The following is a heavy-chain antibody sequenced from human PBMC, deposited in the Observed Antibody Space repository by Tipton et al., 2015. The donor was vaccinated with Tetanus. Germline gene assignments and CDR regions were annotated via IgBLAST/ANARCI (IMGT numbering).Heavy chain of an antibody. V-gene: IGHV3-23*01. Sequence: SLRLSCAASGFTFDDYAMHWVRQAPGRGLEWVAGIGPGGVSTYYGDSVKGRFTISRDNSKNTLYLQISNVRPEDTARYYCVKPRGAGSYFGFDYWGQGTMVSVSS. D-gene: IGHD3-10*01. CDR2: IGPGGVST. J-gene: IGHJ4*02. CDR3: VKPRGAGSYFGFDY. CDR1: GFTFDDYA.